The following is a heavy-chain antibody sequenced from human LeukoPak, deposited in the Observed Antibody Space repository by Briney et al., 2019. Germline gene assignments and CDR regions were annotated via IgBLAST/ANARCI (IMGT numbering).Heavy chain of an antibody. CDR1: GFTFSSLG. Sequence: AGGSLRLSCAASGFTFSSLGMHWVRQAPGKGLEWVAFIRYDGSNKYYAESVKGRFTISGDNSKNTLYLQMNSLRVEDTAVYYCAKDRTYYDFWSGFEYWGQGALVTVSS. CDR2: IRYDGSNK. D-gene: IGHD3-3*01. J-gene: IGHJ4*02. CDR3: AKDRTYYDFWSGFEY. V-gene: IGHV3-30*02.